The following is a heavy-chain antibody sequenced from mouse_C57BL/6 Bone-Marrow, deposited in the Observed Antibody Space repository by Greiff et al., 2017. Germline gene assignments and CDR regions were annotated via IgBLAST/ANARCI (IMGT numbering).Heavy chain of an antibody. CDR3: ARIFPYYYGSSYWFAY. CDR2: IWWDDDK. D-gene: IGHD1-1*01. J-gene: IGHJ3*01. CDR1: GFSLSTFGMG. Sequence: QVQLKQSGPGILQPSQTLSLTCSFSGFSLSTFGMGVGWIRQPSGKGLEWLAHIWWDDDKYYNPALKSRLTISKDTSKNQVFLKIANVDTADTATYYCARIFPYYYGSSYWFAYWGQGTLVTVSA. V-gene: IGHV8-8*01.